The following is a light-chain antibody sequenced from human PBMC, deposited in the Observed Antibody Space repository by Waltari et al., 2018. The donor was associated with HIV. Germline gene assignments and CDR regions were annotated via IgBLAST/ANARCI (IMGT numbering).Light chain of an antibody. CDR2: EGI. J-gene: IGLJ3*02. V-gene: IGLV2-14*02. CDR1: SSDVGSYNL. CDR3: AAWDDRLNGWV. Sequence: QSALTQPASVSGSPGQSITISCTGSSSDVGSYNLVSWYQQHPGKAPKLMIYEGIKRPSGVSNRFSGSKSGTSASLAISGLQSEDEADYYCAAWDDRLNGWVFGGGTKLTVL.